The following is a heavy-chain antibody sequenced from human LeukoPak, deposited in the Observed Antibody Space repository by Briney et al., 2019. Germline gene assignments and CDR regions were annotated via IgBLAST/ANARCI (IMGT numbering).Heavy chain of an antibody. CDR3: ARDGGGPPSKDY. CDR1: GYTFSNYG. CDR2: ISGYNGNT. V-gene: IGHV1-18*01. J-gene: IGHJ4*02. Sequence: ASVRVSCKASGYTFSNYGISWVRQAPGQGLEWMGWISGYNGNTKYAQNLQGRVTMTTDTSTSTAYMELRSLRSDDTAVYYCARDGGGPPSKDYWGQGTLVTVSS. D-gene: IGHD3-16*01.